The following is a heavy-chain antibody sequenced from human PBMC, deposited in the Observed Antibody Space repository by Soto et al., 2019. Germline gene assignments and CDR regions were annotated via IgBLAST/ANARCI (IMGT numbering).Heavy chain of an antibody. D-gene: IGHD4-17*01. V-gene: IGHV2-5*02. CDR3: AHKPLTTTGAFDP. CDR1: GFSLTRGVG. Sequence: QITLKESGPALVKPTQTLTLTCTFSGFSLTRGVGVAWIRQPPGKALEWLALIYWDDDKRYSSSLKSRLTITKDTSKHQVVLIMTNMDPVDTATYYCAHKPLTTTGAFDPWGQGTLVTVSS. CDR2: IYWDDDK. J-gene: IGHJ5*02.